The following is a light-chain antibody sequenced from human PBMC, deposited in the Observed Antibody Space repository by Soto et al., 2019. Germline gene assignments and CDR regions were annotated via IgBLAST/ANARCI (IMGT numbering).Light chain of an antibody. V-gene: IGKV1-39*01. J-gene: IGKJ1*01. CDR2: AAS. Sequence: DIQMTQSPSSLSASVGDRVTITCRASRSVSNYLNWYQQKPGKAPKLLIYAASSLQSGVPSRFSGSGSGTDFTLIIRSLQPEDFATYYCQQSHSIPLTFGQGTKVDIK. CDR3: QQSHSIPLT. CDR1: RSVSNY.